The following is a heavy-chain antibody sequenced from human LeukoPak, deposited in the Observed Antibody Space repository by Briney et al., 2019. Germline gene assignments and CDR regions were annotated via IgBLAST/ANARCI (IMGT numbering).Heavy chain of an antibody. CDR3: ARLYYASGRVSWFDP. J-gene: IGHJ5*02. CDR2: IDYGGST. CDR1: GGSINTGGHY. V-gene: IGHV4-39*01. Sequence: KPSETLSLTCTVSGGSINTGGHYWAWIRQPPGKGLEWIACIDYGGSTYYNPPLKSRLTISVDTSKNQFSLNLISVTAADTAVYYCARLYYASGRVSWFDPWGQGTLVTVSS. D-gene: IGHD3-10*01.